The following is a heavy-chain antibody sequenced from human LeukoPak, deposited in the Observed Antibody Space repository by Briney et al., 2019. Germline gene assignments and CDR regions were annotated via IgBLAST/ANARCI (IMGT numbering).Heavy chain of an antibody. CDR3: AREGYSSGCFDY. CDR2: IIPIFGTA. J-gene: IGHJ4*02. Sequence: PGASVKVSCKASGGTFSSYAISWMRQAPGQGLEWMGRIIPIFGTANYAQKFQGRVTITTDGSTSTAYMELSSLRSEDTAVYYCAREGYSSGCFDYWGQGTLVTVSS. V-gene: IGHV1-69*05. CDR1: GGTFSSYA. D-gene: IGHD6-19*01.